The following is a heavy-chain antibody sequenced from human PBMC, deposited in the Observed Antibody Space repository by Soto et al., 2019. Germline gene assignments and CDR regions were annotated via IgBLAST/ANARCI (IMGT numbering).Heavy chain of an antibody. Sequence: QVQLVQSGAEVKKPGASVKVSCKASGYTFTGYYMHWVRQAPGQGLEWMGWINPNSGGTNYAQKFQGWVTMTRDTSISTAYMELSRLRSDDTAVYYCARDGVLLWLEARMGFDPWGQGTLVTVSS. J-gene: IGHJ5*02. CDR3: ARDGVLLWLEARMGFDP. D-gene: IGHD5-18*01. CDR1: GYTFTGYY. CDR2: INPNSGGT. V-gene: IGHV1-2*04.